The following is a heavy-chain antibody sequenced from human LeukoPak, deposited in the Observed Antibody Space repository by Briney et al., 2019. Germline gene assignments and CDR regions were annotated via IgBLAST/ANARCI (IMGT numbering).Heavy chain of an antibody. CDR1: GYTFTGYY. D-gene: IGHD3-10*01. CDR3: ASGDYSGTKPDPIDM. CDR2: INPNSGGT. V-gene: IGHV1-2*02. Sequence: GASVKVSCKASGYTFTGYYMHWVRQAPGQGVEWMGWINPNSGGTNYVQKFQGRVTMTRDTSISTAYMELARLTSDDTAVYFCASGDYSGTKPDPIDMWGQGTLVTVSS. J-gene: IGHJ3*02.